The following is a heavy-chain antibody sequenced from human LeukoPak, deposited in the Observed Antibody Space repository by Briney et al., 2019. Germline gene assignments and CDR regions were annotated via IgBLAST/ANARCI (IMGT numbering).Heavy chain of an antibody. D-gene: IGHD6-19*01. V-gene: IGHV3-23*01. J-gene: IGHJ4*02. CDR1: GFTFSSYA. Sequence: GGSLRLSCAASGFTFSSYAMSWVRQAPGKGLEWVSAISGRDDSTYYADSVKGRFTFSRDNSKNTLYLQMDSLRAEDTAVYYCAKLVAVAGRNYWGQGTLVTVSS. CDR2: ISGRDDST. CDR3: AKLVAVAGRNY.